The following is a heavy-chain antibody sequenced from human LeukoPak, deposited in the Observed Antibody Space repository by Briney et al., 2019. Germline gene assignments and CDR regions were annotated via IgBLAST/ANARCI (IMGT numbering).Heavy chain of an antibody. Sequence: GGSLRLSCAASGFSFSDYYMSWIRQAPGKGLEWVSYISNGAYTIYYADSVRGRFTISRDNSKNTLYLQMNSLRAEDTAVYYCAKSWVVIRFNVAFDIWGQGTMVTVSS. CDR2: ISNGAYTI. V-gene: IGHV3-11*01. CDR1: GFSFSDYY. J-gene: IGHJ3*02. D-gene: IGHD3-22*01. CDR3: AKSWVVIRFNVAFDI.